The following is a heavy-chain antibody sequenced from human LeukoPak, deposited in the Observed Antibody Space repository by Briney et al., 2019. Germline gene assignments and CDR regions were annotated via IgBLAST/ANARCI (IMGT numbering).Heavy chain of an antibody. CDR1: GFTFSYTG. CDR3: ARNNPRYYDFWSGYYMRAHLADY. Sequence: GGSLRLSCAASGFTFSYTGMHWARQAPGEGREGLAFIQFDGRKTYYINSVKGRFTISRDNAKNSLYLQMTSLRAEDTAVYYCARNNPRYYDFWSGYYMRAHLADYWGQGTLVTVSS. J-gene: IGHJ4*02. V-gene: IGHV3-30*12. D-gene: IGHD3-3*01. CDR2: IQFDGRKT.